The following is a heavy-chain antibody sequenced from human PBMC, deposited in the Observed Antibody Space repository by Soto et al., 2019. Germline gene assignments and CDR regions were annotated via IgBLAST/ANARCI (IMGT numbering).Heavy chain of an antibody. J-gene: IGHJ4*02. CDR3: ARNLEDTAMAYNFDY. V-gene: IGHV4-39*01. CDR2: IYYSGST. CDR1: GGSISSSSYY. D-gene: IGHD5-18*01. Sequence: QLLESGPGLVKPSETLSLTCTVSGGSISSSSYYWGWIRQPPGKGLEWIGSIYYSGSTYYNPSLKSRVTISVDTSKNQFSLKLSSVTAADTAVYYCARNLEDTAMAYNFDYWGQGTLVTVSS.